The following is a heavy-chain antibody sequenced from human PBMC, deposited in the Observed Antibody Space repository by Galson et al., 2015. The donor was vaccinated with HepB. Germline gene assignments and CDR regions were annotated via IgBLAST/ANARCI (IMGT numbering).Heavy chain of an antibody. V-gene: IGHV3-23*01. CDR3: AKADCSSTSCQFDY. D-gene: IGHD2-2*01. CDR1: GFTFSDYA. Sequence: SLRLSCATSGFTFSDYAMSWVRQAPGKGLQWASAIGARRGDTYYADSVKGRFTISRDNSKNTLYLQMNSLRAEDTAVYYCAKADCSSTSCQFDYWGQGTLVTVSS. CDR2: IGARRGDT. J-gene: IGHJ4*02.